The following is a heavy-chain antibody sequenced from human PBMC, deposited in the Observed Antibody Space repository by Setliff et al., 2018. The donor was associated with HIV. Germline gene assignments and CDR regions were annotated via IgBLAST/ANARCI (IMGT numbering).Heavy chain of an antibody. V-gene: IGHV2-5*01. CDR3: AHRPLSADDFDY. Sequence: SGPTLVNPTQTLTLTCTFSGFSLNTPGLGVGWIRQPPGEALEWLALIYWNNDKRYNPSLGSRLSITKDTSKNLVVLVMTNMDAVDTATYYCAHRPLSADDFDYWGQGTQVTVPS. CDR1: GFSLNTPGLG. J-gene: IGHJ4*02. CDR2: IYWNNDK.